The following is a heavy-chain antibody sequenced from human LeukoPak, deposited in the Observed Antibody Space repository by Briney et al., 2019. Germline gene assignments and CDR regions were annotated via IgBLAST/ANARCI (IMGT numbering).Heavy chain of an antibody. D-gene: IGHD2-15*01. CDR1: GGSISSYY. Sequence: PSETLSLTCTVSGGSISSYYWSWIRQPPGKGLEWIGYIYYSGSTNYNPSLKSRVTISIDTSKNQFSLKLSSVTAADTAVYYCARQVVVVAPAWFDPWGQGTLVTVSS. CDR3: ARQVVVVAPAWFDP. V-gene: IGHV4-59*08. J-gene: IGHJ5*02. CDR2: IYYSGST.